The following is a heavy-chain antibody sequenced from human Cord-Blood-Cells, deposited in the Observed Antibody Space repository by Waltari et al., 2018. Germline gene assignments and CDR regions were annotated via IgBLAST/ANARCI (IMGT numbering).Heavy chain of an antibody. J-gene: IGHJ6*02. Sequence: QVQLVQSGAEVRKPGASVKVSCKASGYTFTSYAMHWVRQAPGQRLEWMGWINAGNGNTKYSQKFQGRVTITRDTSASTAYMELSSLRSEDTAVYYCARMTGSRYSSTHYYGMDVWGQGTTVTVSS. CDR2: INAGNGNT. CDR3: ARMTGSRYSSTHYYGMDV. CDR1: GYTFTSYA. V-gene: IGHV1-3*01. D-gene: IGHD6-13*01.